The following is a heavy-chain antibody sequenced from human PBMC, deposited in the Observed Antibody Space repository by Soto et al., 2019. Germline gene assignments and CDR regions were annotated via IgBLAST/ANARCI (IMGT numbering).Heavy chain of an antibody. J-gene: IGHJ4*02. Sequence: QVQLVESGGGVVQPGRSLRLSCAASGFTFSYYAMHWVRQAPGKGLEWVSVISYDGSDKYYADSVKGRFTISTDNAKNTLNLQMNSLRADDTAVYYCAKALGELSPESFDYWGQGTLITVSS. CDR1: GFTFSYYA. CDR3: AKALGELSPESFDY. D-gene: IGHD3-16*02. CDR2: ISYDGSDK. V-gene: IGHV3-30*18.